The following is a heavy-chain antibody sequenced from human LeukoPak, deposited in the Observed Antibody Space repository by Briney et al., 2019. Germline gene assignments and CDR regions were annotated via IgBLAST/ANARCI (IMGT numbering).Heavy chain of an antibody. D-gene: IGHD3-10*01. Sequence: GGSLRLSCAASGFTFSSYAMHWVRQAPGKGLEYVSAISSNGGSTYYANSVKGRFTISRDNSKNTLYLQMGSLRAEDTAVYYCARARGAMYYFDYWGQGTLVTVSS. CDR1: GFTFSSYA. CDR2: ISSNGGST. J-gene: IGHJ4*02. CDR3: ARARGAMYYFDY. V-gene: IGHV3-64*01.